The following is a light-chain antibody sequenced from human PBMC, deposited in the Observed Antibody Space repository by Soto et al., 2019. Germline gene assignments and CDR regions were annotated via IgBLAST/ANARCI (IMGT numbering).Light chain of an antibody. V-gene: IGLV1-40*01. CDR1: SSNIGAGYD. J-gene: IGLJ2*01. Sequence: QSVLTQPPSVSGAPGPRVTISCTGSSSNIGAGYDVHWYQQLPGTAPKLLIYGNNNRPSGVPDRFSGSKSDTSASLAINGLQAEDEATFYCQSYDTDLVVFGGGTKLTVL. CDR2: GNN. CDR3: QSYDTDLVV.